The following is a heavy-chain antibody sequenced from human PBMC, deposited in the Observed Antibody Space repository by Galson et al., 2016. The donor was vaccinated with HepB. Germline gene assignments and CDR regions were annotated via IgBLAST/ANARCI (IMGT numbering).Heavy chain of an antibody. Sequence: SLRFSCAASGFTFNIYSMNWVRQAPGKGLEWVSFIDASNNYIYYADSVQGRFTISRDNAKNSLYLQMSSLRAEDTAVYYCATDTMPSGRFGELSYWGQGTLVTVSS. CDR2: IDASNNYI. CDR1: GFTFNIYS. D-gene: IGHD3-10*01. J-gene: IGHJ4*02. CDR3: ATDTMPSGRFGELSY. V-gene: IGHV3-21*01.